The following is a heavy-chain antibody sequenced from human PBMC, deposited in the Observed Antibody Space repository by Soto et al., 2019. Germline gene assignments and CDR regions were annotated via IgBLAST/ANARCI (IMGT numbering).Heavy chain of an antibody. V-gene: IGHV3-53*04. J-gene: IGHJ6*03. CDR1: GFTVSSNY. CDR2: IYSGGST. D-gene: IGHD6-6*01. Sequence: EVQLAESGGGLVQPGGSLRLSCAASGFTVSSNYMSWVRQAPGKRLEWVSVIYSGGSTYYADSVKGRFTISRHNSKKTLDLQMNSPRAEDTAVYYCARVVALSSYYYMDVLGKGTTVTVSS. CDR3: ARVVALSSYYYMDV.